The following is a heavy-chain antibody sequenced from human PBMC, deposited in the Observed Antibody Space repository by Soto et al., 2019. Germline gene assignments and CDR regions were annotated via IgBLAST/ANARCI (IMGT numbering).Heavy chain of an antibody. J-gene: IGHJ4*02. CDR2: IWYDGSNK. Sequence: QVQLVESGGGVVQPGRSLRLSCAASGFTFSSYGMHWVRQAPGKGLEWVAVIWYDGSNKYYADSVKGRFTISRDNSKNTLYLQMNSLRAEDTAVYYCARGQFDDISGGFDYWGQGTLVTVSS. CDR3: ARGQFDDISGGFDY. V-gene: IGHV3-33*01. D-gene: IGHD3-22*01. CDR1: GFTFSSYG.